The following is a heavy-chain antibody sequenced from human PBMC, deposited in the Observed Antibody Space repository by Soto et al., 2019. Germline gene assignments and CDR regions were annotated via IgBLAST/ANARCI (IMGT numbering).Heavy chain of an antibody. CDR3: ARDMDFWDNL. Sequence: WVRQAPGQGLEWMGRIIPILGIANYAQKFQGRVTITADKSTSTAYMELSSLRSEDTAVYYCARDMDFWDNLWGQGTLVTVSS. CDR2: IIPILGIA. V-gene: IGHV1-69*04. J-gene: IGHJ4*02. D-gene: IGHD3-3*01.